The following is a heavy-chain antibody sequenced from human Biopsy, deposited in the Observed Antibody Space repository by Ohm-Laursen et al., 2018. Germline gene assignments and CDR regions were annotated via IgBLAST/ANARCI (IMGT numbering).Heavy chain of an antibody. CDR3: ARGPSGVATIG. J-gene: IGHJ4*02. CDR1: GFTFSDYY. CDR2: ISSRTNTL. D-gene: IGHD5-24*01. V-gene: IGHV3-11*01. Sequence: SLRLSCTASGFTFSDYYMSWIRQAPGKGLKWVSYISSRTNTLYYADSVKGRFTISRDNAKNSLYLQMNRLRAEDTAVYYCARGPSGVATIGRGQGTLVTVSS.